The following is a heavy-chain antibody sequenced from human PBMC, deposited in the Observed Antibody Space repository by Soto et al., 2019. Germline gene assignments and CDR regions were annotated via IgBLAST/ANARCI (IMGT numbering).Heavy chain of an antibody. CDR1: GYIFTGYF. J-gene: IGHJ6*02. D-gene: IGHD1-26*01. V-gene: IGHV1-2*02. Sequence: ASVKVSCKASGYIFTGYFIQWLRQAPGQWLEWMGWINPNTSATNYAQKFQGRVTMTRDTSLGTAYTELTSLRPDDTALYYCARITWDRDHYYGMDVWGQGTTVTVSS. CDR3: ARITWDRDHYYGMDV. CDR2: INPNTSAT.